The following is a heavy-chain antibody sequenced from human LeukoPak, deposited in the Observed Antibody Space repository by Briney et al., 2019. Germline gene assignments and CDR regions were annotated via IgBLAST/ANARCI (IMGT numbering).Heavy chain of an antibody. CDR1: GDFLNNSL. V-gene: IGHV4-59*01. Sequence: SETLSLTCAVSGDFLNNSLWSWNRQPAGEGLQWIGDVSYNGNTNHNPSLKSRVTMSVDTSKNYFSLTVTSVTAADTAVYFCARGDDSGAHYPSRFDLWGRGTLVTVSS. CDR3: ARGDDSGAHYPSRFDL. J-gene: IGHJ2*01. CDR2: VSYNGNT. D-gene: IGHD3-22*01.